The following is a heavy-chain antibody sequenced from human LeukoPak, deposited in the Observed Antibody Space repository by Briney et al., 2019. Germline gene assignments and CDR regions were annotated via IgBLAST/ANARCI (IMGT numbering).Heavy chain of an antibody. CDR2: TSTFSGLT. D-gene: IGHD6-13*01. CDR3: ARAGSSSWTATFDY. CDR1: GFVFTSYG. V-gene: IGHV1-18*01. J-gene: IGHJ4*02. Sequence: ASVKVSCKASGFVFTSYGITWVRQAPGQGLEWVGWTSTFSGLTNYAEKVQDRVTMTTDTDTGTAYLEMRSLGFDDTAVYYCARAGSSSWTATFDYWGQGTLLTVAS.